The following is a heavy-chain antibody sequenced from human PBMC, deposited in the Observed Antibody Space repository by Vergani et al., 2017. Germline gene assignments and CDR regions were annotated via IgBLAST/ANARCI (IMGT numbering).Heavy chain of an antibody. J-gene: IGHJ6*02. CDR1: GFTLNTYG. Sequence: QVQILQSGGGVVQPGGSLRLSCTLSGFTLNTYGIHWVRQAPGKGLEWVSFIRYDGSSEYYGDSVKGRFTISRDKSQNTLNLQMNSLRTEDTAVYFCANSVIAGNVGVAYFGMDDWGRGTTVTVSS. CDR3: ANSVIAGNVGVAYFGMDD. CDR2: IRYDGSSE. D-gene: IGHD4-11*01. V-gene: IGHV3-30*02.